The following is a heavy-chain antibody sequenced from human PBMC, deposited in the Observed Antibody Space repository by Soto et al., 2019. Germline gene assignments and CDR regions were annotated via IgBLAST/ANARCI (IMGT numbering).Heavy chain of an antibody. J-gene: IGHJ4*02. CDR2: ISGSGGST. D-gene: IGHD6-19*01. Sequence: GGSLRLSCAASGFTFSSYAMSWVRQAPGKGLEWVSAISGSGGSTYYADSVKGRFTISRDNSKNTLYLQMNSLRAEDTAVYYCAKKSSSGLYVFDHDYWGQGTLVTVSS. V-gene: IGHV3-23*01. CDR1: GFTFSSYA. CDR3: AKKSSSGLYVFDHDY.